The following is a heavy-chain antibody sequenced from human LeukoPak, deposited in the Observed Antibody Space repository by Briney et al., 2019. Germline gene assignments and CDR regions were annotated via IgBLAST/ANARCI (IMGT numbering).Heavy chain of an antibody. CDR2: IYNSGST. CDR3: AREHTEEVGLLASSTWFDP. D-gene: IGHD3-22*01. CDR1: GGSISSGSYY. Sequence: SQTLSLTXTVSGGSISSGSYYWSWIRQPAGKGLEWIGRIYNSGSTNYNPSLKSRVTISVDTSKNQFSLKLTSVPAAHTAVYYCAREHTEEVGLLASSTWFDPWGQGTLVTVSS. V-gene: IGHV4-61*02. J-gene: IGHJ5*02.